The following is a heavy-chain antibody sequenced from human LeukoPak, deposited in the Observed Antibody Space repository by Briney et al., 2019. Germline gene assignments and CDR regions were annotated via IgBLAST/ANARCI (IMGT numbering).Heavy chain of an antibody. V-gene: IGHV1-18*01. CDR2: ISTYNTSR. CDR3: AREPQQMVRTDNWFDP. J-gene: IGHJ5*02. D-gene: IGHD6-13*01. CDR1: GYSFSSYG. Sequence: ASVKVSCKTSGYSFSSYGLSWVRQAPGQGPEWMGWISTYNTSRKYAQRFQDRLTLTTDTSTATAYMELRGLRYNDTAVYYCAREPQQMVRTDNWFDPWGQGTLVTVSS.